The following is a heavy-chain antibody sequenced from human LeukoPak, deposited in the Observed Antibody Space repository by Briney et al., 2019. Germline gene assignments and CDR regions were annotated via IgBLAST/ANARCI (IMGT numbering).Heavy chain of an antibody. CDR2: IIPIFGTA. CDR1: GGTFSSYA. V-gene: IGHV1-69*05. J-gene: IGHJ4*02. CDR3: AREGYSSGWSPSDY. D-gene: IGHD6-19*01. Sequence: ASVKVSCKASGGTFSSYAISWVRQAPGQGLEWMGGIIPIFGTANYAQKFQGRVTITTDESMSTAYMELSSLRSEDTAVYYCAREGYSSGWSPSDYWGQGTLVTVSS.